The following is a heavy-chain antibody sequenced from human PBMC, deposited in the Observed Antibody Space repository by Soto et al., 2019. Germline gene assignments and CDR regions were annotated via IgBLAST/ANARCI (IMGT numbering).Heavy chain of an antibody. CDR1: GFTFSSYG. D-gene: IGHD1-20*01. V-gene: IGHV3-33*01. J-gene: IGHJ4*02. CDR2: IWYDGSNK. Sequence: GGSLRLSCAASGFTFSSYGMHWVRQAPGKGLEWVAVIWYDGSNKYYADSVKGRFTISRDNSKNTLYLQMNSLRAEDTAVYCCARGTGYNWNDNHYWGQGTLVTVSS. CDR3: ARGTGYNWNDNHY.